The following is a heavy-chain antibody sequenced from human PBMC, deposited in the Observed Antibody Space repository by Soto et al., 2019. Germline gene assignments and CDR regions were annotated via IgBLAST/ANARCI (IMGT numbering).Heavy chain of an antibody. CDR3: ARRPYDILTGYFDY. V-gene: IGHV4-59*08. J-gene: IGHJ4*02. CDR1: GGSISSYY. D-gene: IGHD3-9*01. CDR2: IYYSGST. Sequence: QVQLQESGPGLVKPSETLSLTCTVSGGSISSYYWSWIRQPPGKGLEWIGYIYYSGSTNYNPSLKSRVTISVDTSKNQFSLKLSSVTAADTAVYYCARRPYDILTGYFDYWGQGTLVTVSS.